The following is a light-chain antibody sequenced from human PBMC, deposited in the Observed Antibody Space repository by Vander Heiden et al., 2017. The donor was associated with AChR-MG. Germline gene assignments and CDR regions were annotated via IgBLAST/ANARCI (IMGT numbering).Light chain of an antibody. Sequence: QSVLTQPPSASGTPGRRVTISCSGSSSNIGSNTVNCYQQLPGTAPKLLIYSNNQRPSGVPDRFSGSKSGTSASLAISGLQSEDEADYYCAAWDDSLNGWVFGGGNKLTVL. CDR1: SSNIGSNT. J-gene: IGLJ3*02. CDR2: SNN. V-gene: IGLV1-44*01. CDR3: AAWDDSLNGWV.